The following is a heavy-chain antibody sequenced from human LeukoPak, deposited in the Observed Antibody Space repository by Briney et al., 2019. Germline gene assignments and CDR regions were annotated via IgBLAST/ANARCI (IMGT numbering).Heavy chain of an antibody. V-gene: IGHV4-59*01. Sequence: PSETLSLTCTVSGGSISSYYWSWIRQPPGKGLEWIGYIYYSGSTNYNPSLKSRVTISVDTSKNQFSLKLSSATAADTAVYYCARDRYSYGYDYWGQGTLVTVSS. D-gene: IGHD5-18*01. CDR2: IYYSGST. J-gene: IGHJ4*02. CDR1: GGSISSYY. CDR3: ARDRYSYGYDY.